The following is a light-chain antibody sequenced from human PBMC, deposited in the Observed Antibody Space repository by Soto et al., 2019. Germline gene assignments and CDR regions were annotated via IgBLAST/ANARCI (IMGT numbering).Light chain of an antibody. Sequence: DIVMTQSPDSLAVSLGERATINCKSSQTILYSSNNKNYLTWYQQKPGQPPKPLIYWASTRESGVPDRFSGSGSGTDFTLTISSLQAEDVAVDYCQQYFSTTVTFGGGTKVEIK. CDR3: QQYFSTTVT. CDR2: WAS. J-gene: IGKJ4*01. CDR1: QTILYSSNNKNY. V-gene: IGKV4-1*01.